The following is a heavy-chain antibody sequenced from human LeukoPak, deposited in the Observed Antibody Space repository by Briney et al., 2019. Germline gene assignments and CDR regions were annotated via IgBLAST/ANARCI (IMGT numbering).Heavy chain of an antibody. J-gene: IGHJ5*02. CDR1: GFTFDDYA. CDR2: ISWNSGSI. Sequence: GRSLRLSCAASGFTFDDYAMHWVRQAPGEGLEWVSGISWNSGSIGYADSVKGRFTISRDNAKNSLYLQMNSLRAEDTVLYYCAKGETRYCSSTSCPAYNWFDPWGQGTLVTVSS. V-gene: IGHV3-9*01. CDR3: AKGETRYCSSTSCPAYNWFDP. D-gene: IGHD2-2*01.